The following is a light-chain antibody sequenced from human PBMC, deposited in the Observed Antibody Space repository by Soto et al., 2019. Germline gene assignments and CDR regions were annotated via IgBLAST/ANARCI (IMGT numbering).Light chain of an antibody. J-gene: IGKJ2*01. V-gene: IGKV3-11*01. CDR2: AAS. Sequence: DIVLTQSPATLSLSPGERATLSCRASQSVDSYLAWYQQKPGQAPRLLIYAASNRATGIPARFSGSGSGTDFTLSISSLEPEEFAVYYCHQRSNWPYTFGLSTKVEIK. CDR3: HQRSNWPYT. CDR1: QSVDSY.